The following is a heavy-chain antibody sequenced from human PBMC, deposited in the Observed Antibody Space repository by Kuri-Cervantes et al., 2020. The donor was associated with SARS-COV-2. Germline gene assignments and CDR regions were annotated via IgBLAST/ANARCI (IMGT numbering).Heavy chain of an antibody. J-gene: IGHJ4*02. V-gene: IGHV3-73*01. CDR1: GFLFSASA. CDR3: TRADFWSGYYGY. Sequence: GESLKISCEVSGFLFSASAIHWVRQASGKGLEWVGRVRGKANNYATAYAASLKGRFIISRDDSKNMAYLQMNSLKTEDTAVYYCTRADFWSGYYGYWGQGTLVTVSS. CDR2: VRGKANNYAT. D-gene: IGHD3-3*01.